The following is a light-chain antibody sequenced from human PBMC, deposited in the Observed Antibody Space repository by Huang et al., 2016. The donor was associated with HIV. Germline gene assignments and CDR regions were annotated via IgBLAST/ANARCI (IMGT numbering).Light chain of an antibody. CDR3: MQGTHWPPGT. Sequence: DVIMTQSPLLLPVTLGQPAAISCRSSQTLVHTDGNTYVNWFLQRPGQSPRRLIYKVSNRDSGVPDRFTGSGSGIEVTLTISRVEAEDVGIYYCMQGTHWPPGTFGQGTNMEIK. J-gene: IGKJ1*01. CDR2: KVS. V-gene: IGKV2-30*02. CDR1: QTLVHTDGNTY.